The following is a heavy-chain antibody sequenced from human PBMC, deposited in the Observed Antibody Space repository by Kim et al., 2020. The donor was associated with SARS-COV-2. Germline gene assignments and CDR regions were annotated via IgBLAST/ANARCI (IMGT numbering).Heavy chain of an antibody. D-gene: IGHD6-13*01. CDR2: TYYRSKWYN. Sequence: SQTLSLTCAISGDSVSSNSAAWNWIRQSPSRGLEWLGRTYYRSKWYNDYAVSVKSRITINPDTSKNQFSLQLNSVTPEDTAVYYCAREGRYSSSWYVLNWFDPWGQGTLVTVSS. CDR1: GDSVSSNSAA. V-gene: IGHV6-1*01. J-gene: IGHJ5*02. CDR3: AREGRYSSSWYVLNWFDP.